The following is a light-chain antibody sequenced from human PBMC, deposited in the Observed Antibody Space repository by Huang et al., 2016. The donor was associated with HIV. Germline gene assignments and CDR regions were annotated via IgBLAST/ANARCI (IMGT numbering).Light chain of an antibody. J-gene: IGKJ4*01. CDR1: QNVRSN. Sequence: ELVMTQSPATLSVSPGGGATLSCRASQNVRSNLAWYQQTPGQAPRLLIYDTSTRASGVPARLSGSGSGTEFTLTISGLQSEDFAVYYCQQYDNWPPGLTFGGGTKVEI. CDR3: QQYDNWPPGLT. CDR2: DTS. V-gene: IGKV3D-15*01.